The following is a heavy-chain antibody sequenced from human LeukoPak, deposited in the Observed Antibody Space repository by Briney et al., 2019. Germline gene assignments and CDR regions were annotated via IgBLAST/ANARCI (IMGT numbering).Heavy chain of an antibody. D-gene: IGHD1-1*01. CDR2: ISYSGNT. CDR1: GGSISSYY. J-gene: IGHJ4*02. V-gene: IGHV4-59*01. Sequence: SETLSLTCTVSGGSISSYYWSWIRQPPGKGLEWIGYISYSGNTNYNSSLKSRVTISVDTFNNQFSLNLTSVTAADTAVYYCARENAGATDYWGQGTLVTVSS. CDR3: ARENAGATDY.